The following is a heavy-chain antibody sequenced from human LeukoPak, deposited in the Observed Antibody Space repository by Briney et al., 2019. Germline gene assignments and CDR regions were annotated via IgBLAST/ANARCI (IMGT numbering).Heavy chain of an antibody. Sequence: SQTLSLTCAVSGGSISSGGYSWSWIRQPPGKGLEWIGYIYHSGSTYYNPSLKSRVTISVDRSKNQSSLKLSSVTAADTAVYYCASSYDILTGYWAFDIWGQGTMVTVSS. V-gene: IGHV4-30-2*01. CDR3: ASSYDILTGYWAFDI. D-gene: IGHD3-9*01. CDR2: IYHSGST. CDR1: GGSISSGGYS. J-gene: IGHJ3*02.